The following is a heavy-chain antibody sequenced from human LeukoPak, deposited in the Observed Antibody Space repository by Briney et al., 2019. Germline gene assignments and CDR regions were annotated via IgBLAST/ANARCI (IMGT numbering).Heavy chain of an antibody. CDR1: GGSFSGYY. D-gene: IGHD3-22*01. V-gene: IGHV4-34*01. CDR2: IYHSGST. CDR3: ARGPDYYDSSGYPIPFDY. Sequence: SETLSLTCAVYGGSFSGYYWSWIRQPPGKGLEWIGSIYHSGSTYYNPSLKSRVTISVDTSKNQFSLKLSSVTAADTAVYYCARGPDYYDSSGYPIPFDYWGQGTLVTVSS. J-gene: IGHJ4*02.